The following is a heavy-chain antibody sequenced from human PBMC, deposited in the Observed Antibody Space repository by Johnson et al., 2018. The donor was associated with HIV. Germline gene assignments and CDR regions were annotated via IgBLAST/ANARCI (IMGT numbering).Heavy chain of an antibody. Sequence: EVQLVESGGGVARPGGSLRLSCETSGFTFDEYDMSWVRQGPGKGLEWVSGINWNGNTYYADSVKGRFPISRDNSKNTLHLQMNSLRPEDTAVYYCARERVAVTGPTRAFDIWGQGTMVIVSS. CDR1: GFTFDEYD. J-gene: IGHJ3*02. D-gene: IGHD6-19*01. CDR2: INWNGNT. CDR3: ARERVAVTGPTRAFDI. V-gene: IGHV3-20*04.